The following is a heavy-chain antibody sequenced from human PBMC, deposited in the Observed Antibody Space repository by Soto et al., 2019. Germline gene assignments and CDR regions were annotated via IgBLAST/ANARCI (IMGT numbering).Heavy chain of an antibody. CDR2: IKSKTDGRTT. J-gene: IGHJ4*02. V-gene: IGHV3-15*07. D-gene: IGHD3-22*01. Sequence: PGGSLRLSCAVSGFTFSITWINMIRQAPGKGRGCVGRIKSKTDGRTTDYAAPVKGRFTISRDDSKNTLYLQMNSLKTEDTAVYYCTTDGDYYDSSGYYYNFDYWGQGT. CDR3: TTDGDYYDSSGYYYNFDY. CDR1: GFTFSITW.